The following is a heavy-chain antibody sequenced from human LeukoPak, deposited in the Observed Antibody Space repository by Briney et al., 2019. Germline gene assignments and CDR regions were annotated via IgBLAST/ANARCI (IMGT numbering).Heavy chain of an antibody. CDR1: GYTFTSYY. Sequence: ASVKVSCKASGYTFTSYYMHWVRQAPGQGLEWMGIINPSGGSTSYAQKFQGRVTMTRDMSTSTVYMELSSLRSEDTAVYYCAIRGSSSWLYNWFDPWGQGTLDTVSS. CDR3: AIRGSSSWLYNWFDP. V-gene: IGHV1-46*01. D-gene: IGHD6-13*01. J-gene: IGHJ5*02. CDR2: INPSGGST.